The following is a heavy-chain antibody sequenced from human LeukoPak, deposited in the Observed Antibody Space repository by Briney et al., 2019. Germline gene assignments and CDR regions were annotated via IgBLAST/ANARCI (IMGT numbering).Heavy chain of an antibody. V-gene: IGHV3-33*01. Sequence: GGSLRLSCAASGFTFSGYAMYWVRQAPGKGLEWVASIWYDGSDKYYRDSVKGRFTISRDNSKNTLYLQMNSLRAEDTAVYYCARDRAEKYAFDYWGQGTLVTVSS. J-gene: IGHJ4*02. CDR1: GFTFSGYA. CDR3: ARDRAEKYAFDY. D-gene: IGHD2-2*01. CDR2: IWYDGSDK.